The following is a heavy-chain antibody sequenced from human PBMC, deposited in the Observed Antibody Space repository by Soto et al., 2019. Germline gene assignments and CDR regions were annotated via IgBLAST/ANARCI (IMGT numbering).Heavy chain of an antibody. CDR2: ISAYNGNT. D-gene: IGHD3-22*01. CDR1: GYTFTSYG. CDR3: ARDLQHLFDISGYYGDSFVI. Sequence: ASVKVSCKASGYTFTSYGISWVRQAPGQGLEWLGWISAYNGNTNYAQKLQGRVTMTTDTSTSTAYMELRSLRSDDTAVYYCARDLQHLFDISGYYGDSFVIWCQATMGSGSS. J-gene: IGHJ4*03. V-gene: IGHV1-18*01.